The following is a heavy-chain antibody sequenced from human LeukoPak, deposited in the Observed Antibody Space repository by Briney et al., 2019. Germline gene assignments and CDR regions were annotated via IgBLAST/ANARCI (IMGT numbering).Heavy chain of an antibody. CDR3: AELGITMIGGV. CDR1: GFTFSSYS. Sequence: GGSLRLSCAASGFTFSSYSMNWVRQTPGKGLEWVSSISSSSSYIYHADSVKGQFTFSRDNAKNSLYLQMNSLRAEDTAVYYCAELGITMIGGVWGKGTTVTISS. D-gene: IGHD3-10*02. V-gene: IGHV3-21*01. J-gene: IGHJ6*04. CDR2: ISSSSSYI.